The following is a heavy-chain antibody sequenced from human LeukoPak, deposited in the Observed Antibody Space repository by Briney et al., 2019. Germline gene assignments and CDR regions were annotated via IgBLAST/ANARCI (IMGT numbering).Heavy chain of an antibody. V-gene: IGHV1-18*01. D-gene: IGHD3-22*01. CDR3: ARDGRGGSSGYYYVVGASLALSY. CDR1: GYTFTSYG. J-gene: IGHJ4*02. CDR2: ISAYNGNT. Sequence: ASVKVSCKASGYTFTSYGISWVRQAPGQGLEWMGWISAYNGNTNYAQKLQGRVTMTTDTFTSTAYMELRSLRSDDTAVYYCARDGRGGSSGYYYVVGASLALSYWGQGTLVTVSS.